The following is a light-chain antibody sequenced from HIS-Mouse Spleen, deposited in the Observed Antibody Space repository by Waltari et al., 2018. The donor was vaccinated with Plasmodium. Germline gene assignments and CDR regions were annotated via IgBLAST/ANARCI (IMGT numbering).Light chain of an antibody. CDR1: SSDVGGYYY. Sequence: QSALTQPRSVSGSPGQSVTISCTGTSSDVGGYYYVSWYQQPPGKAPKLMIYDVSKRPSGVPDRFSGSKSGNTASLTISGLQAEDEADYYCCSYAGSYTWVFGGGTKLTVL. CDR2: DVS. V-gene: IGLV2-11*01. CDR3: CSYAGSYTWV. J-gene: IGLJ3*02.